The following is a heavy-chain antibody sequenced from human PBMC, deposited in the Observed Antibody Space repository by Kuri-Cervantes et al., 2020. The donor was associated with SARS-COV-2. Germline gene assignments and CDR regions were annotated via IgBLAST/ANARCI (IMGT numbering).Heavy chain of an antibody. D-gene: IGHD1-26*01. J-gene: IGHJ6*02. CDR1: GFTFSSYA. CDR2: ISGSGGST. Sequence: LSLTCAASGFTFSSYAMSWVRQAPGKGLEWVSAISGSGGSTYYADSVKGRFTISRDNSKNTLYLQVNSLRAEDTAVYYCAKCGELLTSSYYYYGMDVWGQGTTVTVSS. V-gene: IGHV3-23*01. CDR3: AKCGELLTSSYYYYGMDV.